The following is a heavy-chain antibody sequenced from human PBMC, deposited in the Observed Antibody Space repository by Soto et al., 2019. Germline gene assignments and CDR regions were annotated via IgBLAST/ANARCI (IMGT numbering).Heavy chain of an antibody. V-gene: IGHV1-8*01. CDR2: INPNTGYT. D-gene: IGHD3-16*02. J-gene: IGHJ4*02. CDR1: GYTFTSYD. Sequence: ASVRVSCKASGYTFTSYDINWVRQATGQGLEWMGWINPNTGYTDYAQKFQDRVTMTGNTSITTAYMELSSLRSEDTAVYYCVRGRVMITFGVVIVIDYWGQGSPVTVSS. CDR3: VRGRVMITFGVVIVIDY.